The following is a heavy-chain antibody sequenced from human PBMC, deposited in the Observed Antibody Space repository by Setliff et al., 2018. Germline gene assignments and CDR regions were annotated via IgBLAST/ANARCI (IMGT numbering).Heavy chain of an antibody. Sequence: PGESLKTPRKGPGYTFPNYGIAWVRQMPGKGLEYMGIIYPADSDTTYSPSSQGQVTFSADKSISTAYLQWSSLKASGTATYYCARVVGADVIGIDYWGQGTVVTVSS. CDR3: ARVVGADVIGIDY. CDR2: IYPADSDT. V-gene: IGHV5-51*01. J-gene: IGHJ4*02. D-gene: IGHD2-15*01. CDR1: GYTFPNYG.